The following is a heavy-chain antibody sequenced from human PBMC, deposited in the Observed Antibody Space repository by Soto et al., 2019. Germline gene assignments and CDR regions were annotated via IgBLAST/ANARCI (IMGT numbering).Heavy chain of an antibody. V-gene: IGHV3-23*01. CDR1: GFTFSAYT. CDR3: VNMRGQWLPRD. J-gene: IGHJ4*02. CDR2: IVSGGTT. D-gene: IGHD6-19*01. Sequence: PGGSLRLSCAASGFTFSAYTMNWVRQAPGKGLDWVSAIVSGGTTYYADSVKGRFTIFRDDSTNTSKNQFSLKLSSVTASDTAVYYCVNMRGQWLPRDWGQGTLVTVSS.